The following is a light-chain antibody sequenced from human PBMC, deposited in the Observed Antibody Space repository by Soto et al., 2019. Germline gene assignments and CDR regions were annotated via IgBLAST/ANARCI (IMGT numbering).Light chain of an antibody. CDR2: DVS. CDR3: SSYISGSTPWV. CDR1: SSDVGAYNY. Sequence: QSVLTQPTSVSGSPGQSITISCTGTSSDVGAYNYVSWYQHHPGKAPKLMICDVSNRPSGVSSRFSGSKSGNTASLTISGLQAEDEADYYCSSYISGSTPWVFGTGTKATVL. J-gene: IGLJ1*01. V-gene: IGLV2-14*03.